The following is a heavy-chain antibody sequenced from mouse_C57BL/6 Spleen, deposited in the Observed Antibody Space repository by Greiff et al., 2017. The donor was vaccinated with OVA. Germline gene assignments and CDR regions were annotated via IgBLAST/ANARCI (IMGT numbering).Heavy chain of an antibody. J-gene: IGHJ2*01. V-gene: IGHV1-4*01. CDR3: ARYYGSSYFDY. Sequence: VKLVESGAELARPGASVKMSCKASGYTFTSYTMHWVKQRPGQGLEWIGYINPSSGYTKYNQKFKDKATLTADKSSSTAYMQLSSLTSEDSAVYYCARYYGSSYFDYWGQGTTLTVSS. CDR2: INPSSGYT. D-gene: IGHD1-1*01. CDR1: GYTFTSYT.